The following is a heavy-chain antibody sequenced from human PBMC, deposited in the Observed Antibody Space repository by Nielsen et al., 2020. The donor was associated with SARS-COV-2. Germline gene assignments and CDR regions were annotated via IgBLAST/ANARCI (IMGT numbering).Heavy chain of an antibody. Sequence: SVKVSCKASGYTFTSYGISWVRQAPGQGLEWMGGIIPIFGTANYAQKFQGRVTITADESTSTAYMELSSLRSEDTAVYYCARPLGVNSFKDAFDIWGQGTMVTVSS. J-gene: IGHJ3*02. CDR3: ARPLGVNSFKDAFDI. CDR1: GYTFTSYG. V-gene: IGHV1-69*13. CDR2: IIPIFGTA.